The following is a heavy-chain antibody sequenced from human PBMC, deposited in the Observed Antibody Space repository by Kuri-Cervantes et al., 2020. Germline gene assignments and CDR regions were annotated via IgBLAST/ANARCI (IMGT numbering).Heavy chain of an antibody. Sequence: GESLKISCAASGFTFSDYYMRWIRQAPGKGLEWVSYISSSGSAIYYADSVKGRFTISRDNAKNSLYLQMNSLRAEDTAVYYCARGGAMVQVNDYWGQGTLVTVSS. CDR3: ARGGAMVQVNDY. CDR1: GFTFSDYY. CDR2: ISSSGSAI. V-gene: IGHV3-11*04. J-gene: IGHJ4*02. D-gene: IGHD3-10*01.